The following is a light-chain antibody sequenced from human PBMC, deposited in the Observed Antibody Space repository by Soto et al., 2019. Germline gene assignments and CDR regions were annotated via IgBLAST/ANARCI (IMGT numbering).Light chain of an antibody. Sequence: EIALTQSPGTLSLSPGERATLSCRASQTITNSYLAWYQQKPGQAPRLLIYGASSRATGIPDRFSGSGSGTDVTLTISRLEPEDVAVYYCQQYGSWPRIFGQGTKREIK. CDR1: QTITNSY. CDR3: QQYGSWPRI. J-gene: IGKJ2*01. CDR2: GAS. V-gene: IGKV3-20*01.